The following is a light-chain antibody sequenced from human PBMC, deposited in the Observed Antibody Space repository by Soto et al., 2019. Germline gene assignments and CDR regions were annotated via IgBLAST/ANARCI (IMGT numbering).Light chain of an antibody. CDR1: QSVSSSY. J-gene: IGKJ4*01. Sequence: EIVLTQSPGTLSLSPGERATLSCRASQSVSSSYLAWYQQKPGQAPRLLIYGASSRATGIPDRFSGSGSGTDFTRTISRLEPEDVAVYYCQQDGSPPLTFGGGTKVEIK. CDR2: GAS. V-gene: IGKV3-20*01. CDR3: QQDGSPPLT.